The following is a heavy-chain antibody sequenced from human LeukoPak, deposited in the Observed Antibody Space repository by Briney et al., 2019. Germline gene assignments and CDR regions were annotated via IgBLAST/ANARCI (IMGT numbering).Heavy chain of an antibody. CDR3: ASDQNDFWSGYYRY. Sequence: SETLSLTCAVYGGSFSGYYWSWIRQPPGKGLEWIGEINHSGSTNYNPSLKSRVTISVDTSKNQFSLKLSSVTAADPAVYYCASDQNDFWSGYYRYWGQGTLVTVSS. J-gene: IGHJ4*02. CDR1: GGSFSGYY. D-gene: IGHD3-3*01. CDR2: INHSGST. V-gene: IGHV4-34*01.